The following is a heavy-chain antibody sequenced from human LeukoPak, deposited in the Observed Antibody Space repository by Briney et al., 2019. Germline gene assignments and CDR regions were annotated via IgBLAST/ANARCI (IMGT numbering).Heavy chain of an antibody. CDR1: GYSFSNYY. D-gene: IGHD1-14*01. CDR3: AREEPRTYYFDY. V-gene: IGHV1-46*01. CDR2: VYVSHDTT. Sequence: GASVKVSCKASGYSFSNYYIHWFRQAPGQGPEYMGAVYVSHDTTWSAQQFRGRLTMTRDMPTNTVYMEISSLTSEDTAVYYCAREEPRTYYFDYWGQGTLVAVSS. J-gene: IGHJ4*02.